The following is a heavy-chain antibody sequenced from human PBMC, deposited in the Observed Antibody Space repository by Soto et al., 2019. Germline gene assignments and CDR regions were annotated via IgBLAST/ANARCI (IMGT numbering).Heavy chain of an antibody. CDR2: IIPIFGTA. CDR3: ASLPMDYRAGEYFQH. CDR1: GGTFSRYA. D-gene: IGHD3-16*01. J-gene: IGHJ1*01. V-gene: IGHV1-69*01. Sequence: QVQLVQSGAEVKKPGSSVKVSCKASGGTFSRYAISWVRQGPGQGLEWMGGIIPIFGTANYAQKCQGRVTITADESTSTAYMELSSLRSEDTAVYYCASLPMDYRAGEYFQHWGQGTLFTVSS.